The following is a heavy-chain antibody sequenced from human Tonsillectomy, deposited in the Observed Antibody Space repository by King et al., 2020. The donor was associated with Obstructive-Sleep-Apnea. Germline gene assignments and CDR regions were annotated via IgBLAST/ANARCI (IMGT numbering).Heavy chain of an antibody. CDR2: IGNDGINK. CDR3: ARPLGPDYYYGLDV. J-gene: IGHJ6*02. CDR1: GFTFSTYG. Sequence: VQLVESGGGVVQPGRSLRLSCAASGFTFSTYGFYWVRQAPNKGLEWVAVIGNDGINKYYADSVKGRFTISRDNSKNTLYLQMNSLRAEDTAVYYCARPLGPDYYYGLDVWGQGTTVTVSS. V-gene: IGHV3-33*01.